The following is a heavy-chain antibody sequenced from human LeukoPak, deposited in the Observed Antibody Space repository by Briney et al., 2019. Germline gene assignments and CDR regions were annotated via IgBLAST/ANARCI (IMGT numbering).Heavy chain of an antibody. Sequence: SETLSLTCTVSGYSISSGYLWGWIRQPPGKGLEWIGSIDGSGSSYYNPSLKSRVTISVDTSKNQFSLKLSSVTAADTAVYYCASSSMVRGVKGSFQHWGQGTLVTVSS. CDR3: ASSSMVRGVKGSFQH. V-gene: IGHV4-38-2*02. D-gene: IGHD3-10*01. J-gene: IGHJ1*01. CDR2: IDGSGSS. CDR1: GYSISSGYL.